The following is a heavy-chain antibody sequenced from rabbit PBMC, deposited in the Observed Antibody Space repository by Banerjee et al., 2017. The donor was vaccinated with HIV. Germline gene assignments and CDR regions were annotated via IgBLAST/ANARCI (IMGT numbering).Heavy chain of an antibody. CDR1: GFDFSSNT. CDR2: IDAGSSGKT. Sequence: QSLEESGGDLVKPGASLTLTCTASGFDFSSNTMCWVRQAPGKGLEWIARIDAGSSGKTYYANWAKGRFTISKTSSTTVTLQMTSLIAADTATYFCAKINSGAWGLWGPGTLVTVS. V-gene: IGHV1S40*01. J-gene: IGHJ6*01. D-gene: IGHD4-1*01. CDR3: AKINSGAWGL.